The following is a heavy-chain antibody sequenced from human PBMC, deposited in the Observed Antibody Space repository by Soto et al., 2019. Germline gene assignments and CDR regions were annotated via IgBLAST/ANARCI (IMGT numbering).Heavy chain of an antibody. D-gene: IGHD6-13*01. CDR2: IYYSGST. CDR1: GDSISSYY. J-gene: IGHJ4*02. V-gene: IGHV4-59*08. CDR3: ARHEAGQQLTFDY. Sequence: QVQLQESGPGLVKPSETLSLTCTVSGDSISSYYWSWIRQPPGKGLEWIGYIYYSGSTNYNPSLKCRVTISVDTSKNQFSLKLNSVTAADTAVYYCARHEAGQQLTFDYWGQGTLVTVSS.